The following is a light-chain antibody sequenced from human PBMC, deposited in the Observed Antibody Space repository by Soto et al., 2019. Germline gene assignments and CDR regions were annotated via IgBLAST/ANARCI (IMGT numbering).Light chain of an antibody. CDR1: QSVSSSY. V-gene: IGKV3-20*01. Sequence: EVLLTQYPDTLSLSPGERATLSCRASQSVSSSYLAWYQQKPGQAPRLLIYGASSRATGIPDRFSGSGSGTDFTLTISRLEPEDFAVYYCQQYGSSAPWTFGQGTKVDIK. J-gene: IGKJ1*01. CDR3: QQYGSSAPWT. CDR2: GAS.